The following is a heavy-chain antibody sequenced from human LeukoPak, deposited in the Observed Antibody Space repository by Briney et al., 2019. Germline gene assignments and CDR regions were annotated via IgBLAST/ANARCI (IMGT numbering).Heavy chain of an antibody. Sequence: PSETLSLTCTVSGGSISSYYWSWLRQPPGKGLEWIGYIYYRGSTNYNPSLKSQVTISVDTSKNQFSLKLSSVTAADTAVYYCARARGTRYCSGGSCYSLGGAFDYWGQGTLVTVSS. CDR3: ARARGTRYCSGGSCYSLGGAFDY. D-gene: IGHD2-15*01. V-gene: IGHV4-59*01. J-gene: IGHJ4*02. CDR2: IYYRGST. CDR1: GGSISSYY.